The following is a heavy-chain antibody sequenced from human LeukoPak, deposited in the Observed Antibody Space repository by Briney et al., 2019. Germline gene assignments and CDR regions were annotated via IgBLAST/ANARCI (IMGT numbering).Heavy chain of an antibody. CDR3: AKVYVGSWYAYDH. CDR1: GFTFDDYA. CDR2: INGDGGTT. J-gene: IGHJ4*02. Sequence: GGSLRLSCTASGFTFDDYAMHWVRQAPAKGLEWVSLINGDGGTTDYADSVKGRFTISRDNRRNSLYLHMNSLRTEDTALYFCAKVYVGSWYAYDHWGQGTLVTVSS. D-gene: IGHD6-13*01. V-gene: IGHV3-43*02.